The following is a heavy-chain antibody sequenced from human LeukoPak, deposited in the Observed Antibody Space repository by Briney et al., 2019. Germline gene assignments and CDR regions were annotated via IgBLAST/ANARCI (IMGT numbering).Heavy chain of an antibody. Sequence: ASVRVSCKASGYTFTSYYMHWVRQAPGQGLEWTGIINPSGGSTSYAQKFQGRVTMTRDTSTSTVYMELSSLRSEDTAVYYCARRTYYYDSSGYACDYFDYWGQGTLVTVSS. CDR2: INPSGGST. D-gene: IGHD3-22*01. CDR1: GYTFTSYY. V-gene: IGHV1-46*01. CDR3: ARRTYYYDSSGYACDYFDY. J-gene: IGHJ4*02.